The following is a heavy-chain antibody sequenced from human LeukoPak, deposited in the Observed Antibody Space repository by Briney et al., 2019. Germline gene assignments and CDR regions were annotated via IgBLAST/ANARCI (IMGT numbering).Heavy chain of an antibody. CDR2: ILNTGTLI. CDR1: GFTFSDYS. V-gene: IGHV3-48*02. Sequence: GGSLTLSCAASGFTFSDYSMNWVRRAPGKGLEWISYILNTGTLINYADSVKGRFTISRDNAKNSLYLQMNSLRDEDTAVYYCARGGSEDVVVVVATTRVTPHFDSWGQGTLVTVCS. J-gene: IGHJ4*02. CDR3: ARGGSEDVVVVVATTRVTPHFDS. D-gene: IGHD2-15*01.